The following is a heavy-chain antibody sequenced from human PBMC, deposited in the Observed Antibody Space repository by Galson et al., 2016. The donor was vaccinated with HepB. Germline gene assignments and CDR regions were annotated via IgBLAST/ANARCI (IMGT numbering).Heavy chain of an antibody. CDR1: GFTFSSYW. V-gene: IGHV3-7*01. CDR3: ASGNHYYYGMDV. CDR2: IKQDGNMK. J-gene: IGHJ6*02. Sequence: SLRLSCAASGFTFSSYWMSWVRLAPGKGLEWVANIKQDGNMKEYVDSVKGRFTISRDNAKNTLYLQMNSLRAEDTAVYYCASGNHYYYGMDVWGQGTTVTVSS.